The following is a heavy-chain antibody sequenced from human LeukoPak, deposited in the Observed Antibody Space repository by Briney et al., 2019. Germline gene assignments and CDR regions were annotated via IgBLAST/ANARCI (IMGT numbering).Heavy chain of an antibody. D-gene: IGHD6-19*01. Sequence: GGSLRLSCAASGFTFSSYSMNWVRQAPGKGLEWVSSISSSSNYIYYADSVKGRFTISRDNAKNSLYLQMNSLRAEDTAVYYCARDEIAVAGYGMDVWGQGTTVTVSS. CDR3: ARDEIAVAGYGMDV. CDR2: ISSSSNYI. V-gene: IGHV3-21*01. J-gene: IGHJ6*02. CDR1: GFTFSSYS.